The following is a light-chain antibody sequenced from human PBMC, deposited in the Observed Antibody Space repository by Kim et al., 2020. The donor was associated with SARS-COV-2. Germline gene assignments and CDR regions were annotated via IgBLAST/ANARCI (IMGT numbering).Light chain of an antibody. Sequence: QSALTQPASVSASPGQSITISCSGTSSDVGGYNYVSWFQQHPGKAPKLMIYAVNNRPSGVSGRFSGSKSGNTASLTISGLQDEDEADYYCISYTTSNTFVFGGGTQLTVL. CDR1: SSDVGGYNY. V-gene: IGLV2-14*01. CDR2: AVN. CDR3: ISYTTSNTFV. J-gene: IGLJ2*01.